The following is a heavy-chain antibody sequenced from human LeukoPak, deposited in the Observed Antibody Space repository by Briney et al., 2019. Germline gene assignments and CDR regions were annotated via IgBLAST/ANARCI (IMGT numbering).Heavy chain of an antibody. D-gene: IGHD3-22*01. Sequence: GGSLRLSCATSGFTFSNAWMNWVRQAPGKGLEWVGCIRSNSDGGTIDYAAPVKGRFTLSRDDSKTTLYLQMNSLQTEDTAVYYCATDFYDSTWGQGTLVTVSS. CDR3: ATDFYDST. J-gene: IGHJ5*02. V-gene: IGHV3-15*07. CDR1: GFTFSNAW. CDR2: IRSNSDGGTI.